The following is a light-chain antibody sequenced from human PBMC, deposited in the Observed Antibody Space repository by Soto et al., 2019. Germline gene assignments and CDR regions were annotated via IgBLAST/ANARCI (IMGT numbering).Light chain of an antibody. CDR3: QQYGSSPPRT. CDR1: QSVSSSY. CDR2: GAS. Sequence: EIVLTQSPGTLSLSPGERATLSCRASQSVSSSYLAWYQQKPGQAPRLLIYGASSRATGIPDRFSGSGSGTEFPLTISRLEPEDFAVYYCQQYGSSPPRTFGQVTKVEIK. J-gene: IGKJ1*01. V-gene: IGKV3-20*01.